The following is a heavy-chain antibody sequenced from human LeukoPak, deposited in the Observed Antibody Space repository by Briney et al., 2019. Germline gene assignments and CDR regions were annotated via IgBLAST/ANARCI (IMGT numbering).Heavy chain of an antibody. CDR1: GFTFSSYA. J-gene: IGHJ4*02. Sequence: GGSLRLSCAASGFTFSSYAMSWVRQAPGKGLEWVGFIRSKAYGGTTEYAASVKGRFTISRDDSKSIAYLQMNSLKTEDTAVYYCTREDLITMVRGVPDYWGQGTLVTVSS. V-gene: IGHV3-49*04. CDR2: IRSKAYGGTT. CDR3: TREDLITMVRGVPDY. D-gene: IGHD3-10*01.